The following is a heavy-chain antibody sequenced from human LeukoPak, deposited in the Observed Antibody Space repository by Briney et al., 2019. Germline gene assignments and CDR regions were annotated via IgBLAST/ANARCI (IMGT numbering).Heavy chain of an antibody. CDR2: IYASGST. CDR3: ARDARLGIVASSGAFDI. J-gene: IGHJ3*02. Sequence: KSSETLSLTCTVSGGSINNYYWTWIRQPAGKGLEWIGHIYASGSTNYNPSLKSRVTMSVDTSKNQFSLKLSSVTAADTAVYYCARDARLGIVASSGAFDIWGQGTMVTVSS. CDR1: GGSINNYY. V-gene: IGHV4-4*07. D-gene: IGHD3-16*01.